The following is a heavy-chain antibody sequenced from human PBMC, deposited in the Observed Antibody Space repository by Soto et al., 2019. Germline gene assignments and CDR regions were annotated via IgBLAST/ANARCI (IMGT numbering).Heavy chain of an antibody. V-gene: IGHV4-31*03. CDR1: GGSISSGGYY. CDR3: ARWYYDILTGYYYFDY. D-gene: IGHD3-9*01. CDR2: IYYSGST. Sequence: SDTLSLTCTVSGGSISSGGYYWSWIRQHPGKGLEWIGYIYYSGSTYYNPSLKSRVTISVDTSKNQFSLKLSSVTAADTAVYYCARWYYDILTGYYYFDYWGQGTLVTVSS. J-gene: IGHJ4*02.